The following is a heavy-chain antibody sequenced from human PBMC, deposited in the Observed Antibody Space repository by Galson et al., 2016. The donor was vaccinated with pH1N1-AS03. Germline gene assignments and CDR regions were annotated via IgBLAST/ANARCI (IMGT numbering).Heavy chain of an antibody. CDR1: GGTFATLA. Sequence: SVKVSCKASGGTFATLAVSWVRQARGQGLEWMGGIIPLSGTTNYAQKFQGRLTITADDSTGTASMELISLTSDDTAVYYCARDRYRDTSTDFYESAYWGQGTLVTVSS. D-gene: IGHD2/OR15-2a*01. J-gene: IGHJ4*02. V-gene: IGHV1-69*13. CDR2: IIPLSGTT. CDR3: ARDRYRDTSTDFYESAY.